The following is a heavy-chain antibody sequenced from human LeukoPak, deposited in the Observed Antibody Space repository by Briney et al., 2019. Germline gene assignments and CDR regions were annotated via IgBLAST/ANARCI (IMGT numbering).Heavy chain of an antibody. CDR3: ANRDIVVVITTGSTAQY. J-gene: IGHJ4*02. V-gene: IGHV3-53*01. CDR2: IYSGGRT. Sequence: GGSLRLSCAASGFTVSSNYMSWVRQAPGKGLEWVSVIYSGGRTYYADSVKGRFTISRDNSKNTLYLQMNSLRAEDTAVYYCANRDIVVVITTGSTAQYWGQGTLVTVSS. CDR1: GFTVSSNY. D-gene: IGHD3-22*01.